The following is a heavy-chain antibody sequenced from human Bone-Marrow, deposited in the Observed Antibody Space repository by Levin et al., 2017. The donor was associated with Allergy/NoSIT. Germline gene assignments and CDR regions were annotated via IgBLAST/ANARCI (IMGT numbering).Heavy chain of an antibody. CDR1: GFTFSGYE. CDR3: AREGVERWLGHDY. J-gene: IGHJ4*02. V-gene: IGHV3-48*03. CDR2: ISTSGSTM. Sequence: GESLKISCAASGFTFSGYEMIWVRQAPGKGLEWVSYISTSGSTMYYADSVKGRFTTSRDNAKNSLFLQMNSLRAEDTATYYCAREGVERWLGHDYWGQGTLVTVSS. D-gene: IGHD6-19*01.